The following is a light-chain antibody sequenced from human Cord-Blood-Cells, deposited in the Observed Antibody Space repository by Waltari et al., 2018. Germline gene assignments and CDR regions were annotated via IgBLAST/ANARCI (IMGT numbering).Light chain of an antibody. V-gene: IGLV3-1*01. CDR2: QDS. CDR1: KLGDKY. J-gene: IGLJ2*01. Sequence: SYELTQPPSVSVSPGTTASITCSGEKLGDKYACWYQQKPGQYPVLVIYQDSKRPSGIPERFSGSNSGNTATLTISGTQAMDEADYYCQAWDSSTVVFGGGTKLTVL. CDR3: QAWDSSTVV.